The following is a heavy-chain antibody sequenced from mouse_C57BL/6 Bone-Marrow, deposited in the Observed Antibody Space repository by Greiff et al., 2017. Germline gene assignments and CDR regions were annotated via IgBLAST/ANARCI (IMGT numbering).Heavy chain of an antibody. V-gene: IGHV1-26*01. CDR2: INPNNGGT. CDR3: ARGDGSSPYAMDY. Sequence: EVQLQQSGPELVKPGASVKISCKASGYTFTDYYMNWVKQSHGKSLEWIGDINPNNGGTSYNQKFKGKATLTADKSSSTAYMELRSLTSEDSAVYYGARGDGSSPYAMDYWGQGTSVTVSS. CDR1: GYTFTDYY. D-gene: IGHD1-1*01. J-gene: IGHJ4*01.